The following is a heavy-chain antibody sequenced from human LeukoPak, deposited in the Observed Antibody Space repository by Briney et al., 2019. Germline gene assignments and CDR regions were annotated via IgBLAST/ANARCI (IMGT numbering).Heavy chain of an antibody. J-gene: IGHJ4*02. D-gene: IGHD3-22*01. CDR2: INSVGSTT. CDR3: AMEMYYYHGSGSIGVYYFDY. Sequence: PGGTLTLTCAASGFTFSSHWLHWVRHAPGQGLVWVSRINSVGSTTTYADSVKGRFTIFRVNTKNTLYLQMNSLRAEDTAVYYCAMEMYYYHGSGSIGVYYFDYWGQGTLVTVSS. V-gene: IGHV3-74*01. CDR1: GFTFSSHW.